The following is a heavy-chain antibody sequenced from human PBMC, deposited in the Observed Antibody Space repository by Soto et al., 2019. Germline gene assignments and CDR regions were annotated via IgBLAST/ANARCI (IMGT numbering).Heavy chain of an antibody. CDR1: GYTFTRFY. D-gene: IGHD3-10*01. V-gene: IGHV1-8*01. CDR2: MNPNSGNT. J-gene: IGHJ6*03. Sequence: GAPVKVSFKASGYTFTRFYIDWVRPGTGKGLEWMGWMNPNSGNTGYAQKFQGRVTMTRNTSISTAYMELSSLRSEDTAVYYCARKGSGSYFYYYYYMDVWGKGTTVTVSS. CDR3: ARKGSGSYFYYYYYMDV.